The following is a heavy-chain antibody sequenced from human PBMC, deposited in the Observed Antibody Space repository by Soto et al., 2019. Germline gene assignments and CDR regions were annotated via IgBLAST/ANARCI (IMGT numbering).Heavy chain of an antibody. V-gene: IGHV4-28*01. CDR1: GYSISSSNW. CDR3: ARREFLGPLVY. D-gene: IGHD3-10*01. J-gene: IGHJ4*02. Sequence: SETLSLTCAVSGYSISSSNWWGWIRQPPGKGLEWIGYIYYSGTTYYNPSLKSRVTMSVDTSKNQFSLKLTSVTAVDTAVYYCARREFLGPLVYWGQGTLVTVS. CDR2: IYYSGTT.